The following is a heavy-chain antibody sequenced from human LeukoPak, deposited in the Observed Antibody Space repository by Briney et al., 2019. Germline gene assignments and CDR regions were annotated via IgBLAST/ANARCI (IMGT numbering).Heavy chain of an antibody. CDR1: GFTFSSYE. J-gene: IGHJ4*02. CDR2: ISSSGSTI. Sequence: GGSLRLSCAASGFTFSSYEMNWVRQAPGKGLEWVSYISSSGSTIYYADSVKGRFTISRDNAKNSLYLQMNSLRAEDTAVYYCASPGEDILTGYYKFYWGQGTLVTVSS. D-gene: IGHD3-9*01. CDR3: ASPGEDILTGYYKFY. V-gene: IGHV3-48*03.